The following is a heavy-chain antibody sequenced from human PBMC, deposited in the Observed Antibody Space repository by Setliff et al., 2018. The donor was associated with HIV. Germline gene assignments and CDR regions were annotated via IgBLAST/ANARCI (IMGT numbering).Heavy chain of an antibody. J-gene: IGHJ4*01. CDR1: GYIFTSYY. V-gene: IGHV1-46*01. CDR2: INPSGGST. D-gene: IGHD4-17*01. Sequence: ASVKVSCKASGYIFTSYYIHWVRQAPGQGLEWMGIINPSGGSTTYAQKFQGRVTMTRDTSTSTVYMELSSLRSEDTAVYYCAREGGSTVAHSPLDYWGHGSPVTVSS. CDR3: AREGGSTVAHSPLDY.